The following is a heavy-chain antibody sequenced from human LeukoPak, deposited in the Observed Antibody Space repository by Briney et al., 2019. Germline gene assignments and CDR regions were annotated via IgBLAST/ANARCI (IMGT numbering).Heavy chain of an antibody. V-gene: IGHV3-74*01. D-gene: IGHD4-17*01. CDR2: VEHDGSRT. Sequence: GGSLRLSCAASGFTLTSYWMHWVRQPPGKGLVWVSRVEHDGSRTAYADSVTGRFTISRDNARNMVYLQMNSLRAEDTAVYYCATDLGWGQGTLVIVSS. CDR1: GFTLTSYW. CDR3: ATDLG. J-gene: IGHJ4*02.